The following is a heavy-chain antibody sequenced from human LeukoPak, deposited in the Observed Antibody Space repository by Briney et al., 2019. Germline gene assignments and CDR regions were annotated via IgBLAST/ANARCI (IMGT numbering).Heavy chain of an antibody. J-gene: IGHJ4*02. CDR1: GFTSSGYR. Sequence: PGGSLRLSCAASGFTSSGYRMSWVRQAPGKGLQWVANIKQDGSEKYYVDSVKARFTISRDNTKNSLYLQMNSLRAEDTAVYYCARFWLGLDYWGQGTLVTVSS. V-gene: IGHV3-7*03. CDR3: ARFWLGLDY. CDR2: IKQDGSEK. D-gene: IGHD3-3*01.